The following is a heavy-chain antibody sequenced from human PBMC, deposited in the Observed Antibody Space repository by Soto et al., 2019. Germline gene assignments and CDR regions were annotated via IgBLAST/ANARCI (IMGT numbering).Heavy chain of an antibody. CDR1: GFTFSSYS. CDR3: ARELYSSSWYDY. Sequence: GSLRLSCAASGFTFSSYSMNWVRQAPGKGLEWVSSISSSSYIYYADSVKGRFTISRDNAKNSLYLQMNSLRAEDTAVYYCARELYSSSWYDYWGQGTLVTVSS. CDR2: ISSSSYI. D-gene: IGHD6-13*01. V-gene: IGHV3-21*01. J-gene: IGHJ4*02.